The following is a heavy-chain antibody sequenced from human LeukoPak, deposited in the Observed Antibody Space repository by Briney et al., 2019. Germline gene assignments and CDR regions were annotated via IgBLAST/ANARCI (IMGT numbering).Heavy chain of an antibody. CDR2: IYTSGST. CDR3: ARGIVVVAQLGYYFYYMDV. CDR1: GGSISSGGYY. V-gene: IGHV4-61*02. D-gene: IGHD2-15*01. Sequence: PSETLSLTCTVSGGSISSGGYYWSWIRQPAGKGLEWIGRIYTSGSTNYNPSLKSRVTISVDTSKNQFSLKLSSVTAADTAVYYCARGIVVVAQLGYYFYYMDVWGKRTTVTISS. J-gene: IGHJ6*03.